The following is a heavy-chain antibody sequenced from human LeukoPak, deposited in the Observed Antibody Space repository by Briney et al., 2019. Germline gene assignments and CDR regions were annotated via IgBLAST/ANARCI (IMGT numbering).Heavy chain of an antibody. V-gene: IGHV7-4-1*02. J-gene: IGHJ4*02. Sequence: GASVKVSCKASGYTFTSYAMNWVRQAPGQGLEWMGWINTNTGNPTYAQGFTGRFVFSLDTSVSTAYLQISSLKAEDTAVYYCARVPRDGYNRAYFDHWGQGTLVTVSS. CDR1: GYTFTSYA. CDR2: INTNTGNP. CDR3: ARVPRDGYNRAYFDH. D-gene: IGHD5-24*01.